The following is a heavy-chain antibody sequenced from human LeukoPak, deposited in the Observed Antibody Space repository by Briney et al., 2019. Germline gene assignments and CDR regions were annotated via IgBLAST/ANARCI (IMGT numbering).Heavy chain of an antibody. J-gene: IGHJ4*02. D-gene: IGHD6-19*01. V-gene: IGHV3-21*01. CDR1: GFTFSSYS. Sequence: GGSLRLSCAASGFTFSSYSMNWVRQAPGKGLEWVSSISSSSSYIYYADSVKGRFTISRDNAKNSLYLQMNSLRAEDTAVYYCARGSSSGWLEGTSFDYWGQGTLVTVSS. CDR3: ARGSSSGWLEGTSFDY. CDR2: ISSSSSYI.